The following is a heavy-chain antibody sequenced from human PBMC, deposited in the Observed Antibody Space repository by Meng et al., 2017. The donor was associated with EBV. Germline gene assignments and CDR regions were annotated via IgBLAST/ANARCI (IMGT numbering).Heavy chain of an antibody. CDR1: GYTFTSYA. V-gene: IGHV1-3*01. CDR3: ARRGGVADWFDP. CDR2: INAGNGNT. D-gene: IGHD2-15*01. J-gene: IGHJ5*02. Sequence: QGQLGGAGAGGNKPAASVKVPCQASGYTFTSYAMHWVRQDPGKRLEWMGWINAGNGNTKYSQTFQGRVTITRGTSASTAYMELSSLRSEDTAVYYCARRGGVADWFDPWGQGTLVTVSS.